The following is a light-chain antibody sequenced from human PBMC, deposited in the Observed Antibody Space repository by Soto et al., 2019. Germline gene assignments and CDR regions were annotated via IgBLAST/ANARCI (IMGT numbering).Light chain of an antibody. CDR1: QSVSSY. CDR3: HHYHNWPMT. J-gene: IGKJ5*01. Sequence: EIMLTQSPSTLSLSPGERATLSCRASQSVSSYLAWYQQKPGQAPRLLIYDASNRATGIPARFSGSGSGTEFTLTISSLQSEDFAVYYCHHYHNWPMTFGQGTRLEI. V-gene: IGKV3-11*01. CDR2: DAS.